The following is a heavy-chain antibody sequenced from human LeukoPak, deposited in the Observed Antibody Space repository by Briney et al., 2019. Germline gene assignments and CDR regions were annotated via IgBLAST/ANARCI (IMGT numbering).Heavy chain of an antibody. Sequence: GASVKVSCKASGYTFTSYGISWVRQAPGQGLEWMGWISPNSGGTNYAQKFQGRVTMTRDTSISTAYMELSRLRSDDTAMYYCARDRGIAVASTPDYWGQGTLVTVSS. CDR1: GYTFTSYG. V-gene: IGHV1-2*02. CDR2: ISPNSGGT. CDR3: ARDRGIAVASTPDY. J-gene: IGHJ4*02. D-gene: IGHD6-19*01.